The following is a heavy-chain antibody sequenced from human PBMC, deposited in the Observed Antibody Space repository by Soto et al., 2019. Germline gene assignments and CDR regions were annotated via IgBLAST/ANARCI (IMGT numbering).Heavy chain of an antibody. D-gene: IGHD4-17*01. CDR1: GYTFTSYG. J-gene: IGHJ4*02. V-gene: IGHV1-18*01. CDR3: ARDLAGRNDYGDGLDDY. CDR2: ISAYNGNT. Sequence: AASVKVSCKASGYTFTSYGISWVRQAPGQGLEWMGWISAYNGNTNYAQKLQGRVTITTDESTSTAYMELSSLRSEDTAVYYCARDLAGRNDYGDGLDDYWGKGTLVTVSS.